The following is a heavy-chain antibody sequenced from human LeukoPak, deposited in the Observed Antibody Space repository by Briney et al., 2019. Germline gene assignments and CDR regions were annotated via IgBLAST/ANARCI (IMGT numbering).Heavy chain of an antibody. CDR3: AANWFLSLY. CDR2: IYSGGST. CDR1: GFTFSNYA. Sequence: GGSLRLSCVASGFTFSNYAMSWVRQAPGKGLEWVSVIYSGGSTYYADSVKGRFTISRDNSKNTLYIQMNSLRAEDTAVYYCAANWFLSLYWGQGTLVTVSS. D-gene: IGHD3-9*01. V-gene: IGHV3-53*01. J-gene: IGHJ4*02.